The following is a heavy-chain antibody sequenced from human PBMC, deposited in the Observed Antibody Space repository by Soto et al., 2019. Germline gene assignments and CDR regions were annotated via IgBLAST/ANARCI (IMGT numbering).Heavy chain of an antibody. CDR1: GFTFSSYA. V-gene: IGHV3-23*01. CDR3: AKVLTGYYYYFEY. CDR2: VGGSGEYT. J-gene: IGHJ4*02. D-gene: IGHD3-9*01. Sequence: GSLRLSCAASGFTFSSYAMIWVRQAPGKGLEWVSGVGGSGEYTYYADSVKGRFTISRDNSKNTVYLQISSLRAEDTAVYYCAKVLTGYYYYFEYWGQGTLVTVSS.